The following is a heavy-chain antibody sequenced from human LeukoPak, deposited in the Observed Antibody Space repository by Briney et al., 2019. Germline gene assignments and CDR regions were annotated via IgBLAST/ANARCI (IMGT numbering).Heavy chain of an antibody. D-gene: IGHD3-10*01. Sequence: GGSLRLSCAASGFTFSSCSMNWVRQAPGKGLEWVSSISSSSSYIYYADSVKGRFTISRDNAKNSLYLQMNSLRAEDTAVYYCARCTMVRGVIHYGMDVWGKGTTVTVSS. V-gene: IGHV3-21*01. CDR3: ARCTMVRGVIHYGMDV. CDR2: ISSSSSYI. CDR1: GFTFSSCS. J-gene: IGHJ6*04.